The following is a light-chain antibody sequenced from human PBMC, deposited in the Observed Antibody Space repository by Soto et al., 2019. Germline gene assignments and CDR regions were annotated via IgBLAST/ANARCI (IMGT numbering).Light chain of an antibody. CDR1: QGIRNS. CDR2: AAS. V-gene: IGKV1-27*01. CDR3: QKYSSVPV. J-gene: IGKJ3*01. Sequence: DIQMTQSPTSLSASVGDRVTITCRASQGIRNSVAWYQQKPGKAPKLLIYAASTLQSGVPSRFSGSGSGTAFTLTINSLQPEDVATYSCQKYSSVPVFGPGTKVEIK.